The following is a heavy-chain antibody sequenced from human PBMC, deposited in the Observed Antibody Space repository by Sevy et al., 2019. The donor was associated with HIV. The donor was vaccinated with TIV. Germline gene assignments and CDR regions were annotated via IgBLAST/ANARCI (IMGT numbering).Heavy chain of an antibody. CDR2: ISGSGGST. J-gene: IGHJ4*02. D-gene: IGHD2-15*01. Sequence: GGSLRLSCAASGFTFSSYSMNWVRQAPGKGLEWVSAISGSGGSTYYADSVKGRFTISRDNSKNTLYLQMNSLRAEDTAVYYCAKVARGGIVVVVAATRGSYYFDYWGQGTLVTVSS. CDR3: AKVARGGIVVVVAATRGSYYFDY. CDR1: GFTFSSYS. V-gene: IGHV3-23*01.